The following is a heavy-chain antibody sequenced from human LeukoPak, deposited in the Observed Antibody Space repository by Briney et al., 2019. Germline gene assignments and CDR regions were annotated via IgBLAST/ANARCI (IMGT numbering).Heavy chain of an antibody. D-gene: IGHD4-17*01. CDR1: GFTFSSYA. J-gene: IGHJ4*02. Sequence: GGSLRLSCAASGFTFSSYAMSWVRQAPGKGLEWVSYISSSDSTIYYADSVKGRFTISRDNAKNSLYLQMNSLRAEDTAVYYCARVAINDYGDYFDYWGQGTLVTVSS. CDR3: ARVAINDYGDYFDY. CDR2: ISSSDSTI. V-gene: IGHV3-48*03.